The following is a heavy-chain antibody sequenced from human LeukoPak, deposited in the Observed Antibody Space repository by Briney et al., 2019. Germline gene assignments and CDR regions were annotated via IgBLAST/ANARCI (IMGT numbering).Heavy chain of an antibody. Sequence: PGGSLRLSCAASGFTFSSYAMSWVRQAPGKGLEWVSAISGSGGSTYYADSVKGRFTISRDNSKNTLYLQMNSLRAEDTAVYYCANSERGNYYGSGTPIDYWGQGTLVTVSS. CDR2: ISGSGGST. V-gene: IGHV3-23*01. J-gene: IGHJ4*02. D-gene: IGHD3-10*01. CDR1: GFTFSSYA. CDR3: ANSERGNYYGSGTPIDY.